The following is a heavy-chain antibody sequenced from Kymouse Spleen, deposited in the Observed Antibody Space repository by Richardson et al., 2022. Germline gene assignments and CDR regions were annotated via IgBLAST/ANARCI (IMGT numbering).Heavy chain of an antibody. D-gene: IGHD1-1*01,IGHD7-27*02. Sequence: EVQLVESGGGLVKPGGSLRLSCAASGFTFSSYSMNWVRQAPGKGLEWVSSISSSSSYIYYADSVKGRFTISRDNAKNSLYLQMNSLRAEDTAVYYCARDGPTGPDAFDIWGQGTMVTVSS. V-gene: IGHV3-21*03. J-gene: IGHJ3*02. CDR3: ARDGPTGPDAFDI. CDR2: ISSSSSYI. CDR1: GFTFSSYS.